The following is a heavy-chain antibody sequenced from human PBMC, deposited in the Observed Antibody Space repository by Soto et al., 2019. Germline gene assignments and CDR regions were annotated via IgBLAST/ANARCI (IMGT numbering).Heavy chain of an antibody. J-gene: IGHJ6*02. CDR1: GYTFTSYY. V-gene: IGHV1-46*01. Sequence: GASVKVSCKASGYTFTSYYMHWVRQAPGQGLEWMGIINPSGGSTSYAQKFQGRVTMTRDTSTSTVYMEMSSLRSEDTAVYYCAREASYGVKYYGMDVCGQGTTVTVSS. D-gene: IGHD4-17*01. CDR2: INPSGGST. CDR3: AREASYGVKYYGMDV.